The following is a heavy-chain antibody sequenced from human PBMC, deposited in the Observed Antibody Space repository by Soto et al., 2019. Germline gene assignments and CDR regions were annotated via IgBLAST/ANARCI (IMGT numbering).Heavy chain of an antibody. J-gene: IGHJ6*02. CDR1: GGSSSGYY. CDR3: ARSVRYCSSTSCYTYYYYGMDV. CDR2: INHSGST. D-gene: IGHD2-2*02. V-gene: IGHV4-34*01. Sequence: TLSLTCAVYGGSSSGYYWSWIRQPPGKGLEWIGEINHSGSTNYNPSLKSRVTISVDTSKNQFSLKLSSVTAADTAVYYCARSVRYCSSTSCYTYYYYGMDVWGQGTTVTVSS.